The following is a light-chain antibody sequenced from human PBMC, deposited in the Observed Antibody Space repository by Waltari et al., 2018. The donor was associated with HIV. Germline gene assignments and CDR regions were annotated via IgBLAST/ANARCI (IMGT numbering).Light chain of an antibody. Sequence: QSVLTQPPSASGTPGQRVTISCSGSSSNIGSNTVNWYQHLPGKAPNHLIYTNNQRPACVPDRFPASKSGTAASLAISGLQSEEEADYYGAVGDDSLNGGLFGGGTKLTVL. CDR3: AVGDDSLNGGL. V-gene: IGLV1-44*01. CDR2: TNN. J-gene: IGLJ2*01. CDR1: SSNIGSNT.